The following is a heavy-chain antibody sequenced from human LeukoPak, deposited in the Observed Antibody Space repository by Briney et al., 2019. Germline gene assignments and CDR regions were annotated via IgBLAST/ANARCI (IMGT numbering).Heavy chain of an antibody. V-gene: IGHV3-48*02. CDR2: ISSSSSTT. CDR3: ARRATGPTSPSFDN. Sequence: PGGSLRLSCAASEFTYNSYNMNWVRQAPGKGLEWVAYISSSSSTTYYADSVKGRFTISRDNAKNSLYLQMNSLRDEDTAVYYCARRATGPTSPSFDNWGQGTLVTVSS. CDR1: EFTYNSYN. J-gene: IGHJ4*02.